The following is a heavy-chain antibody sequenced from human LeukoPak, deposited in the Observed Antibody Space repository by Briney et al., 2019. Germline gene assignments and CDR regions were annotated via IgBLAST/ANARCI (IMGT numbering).Heavy chain of an antibody. D-gene: IGHD3-3*01. CDR3: ARALSNRPYYDFWSGYRYFDY. Sequence: SETLSLTCAVYGGSFSGYYWSWIRQPPGQGLEWIGEINHSGSTNYNPSLKSRVTISVDTSKNQFSLKLSSVTAADTAVYYCARALSNRPYYDFWSGYRYFDYWGQGTLVTVSS. CDR1: GGSFSGYY. J-gene: IGHJ4*02. CDR2: INHSGST. V-gene: IGHV4-34*01.